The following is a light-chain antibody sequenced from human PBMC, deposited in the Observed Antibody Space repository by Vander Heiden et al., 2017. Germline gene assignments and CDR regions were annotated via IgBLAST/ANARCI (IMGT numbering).Light chain of an antibody. CDR3: MQALQTPT. CDR1: QSLLLSNGYNY. Sequence: DIMMTPSPLSLPVTSRQPPSISSASTQSLLLSNGYNYLDWYMQRPGQSQQLLIYLGSNRASGVPDRVSGSGSGTDFTLKSSRVEAEDVGVYYCMQALQTPTFGQGTKLEIK. V-gene: IGKV2-28*01. J-gene: IGKJ2*01. CDR2: LGS.